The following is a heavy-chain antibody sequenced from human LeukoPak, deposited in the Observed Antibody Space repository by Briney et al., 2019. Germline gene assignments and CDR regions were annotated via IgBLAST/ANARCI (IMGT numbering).Heavy chain of an antibody. CDR3: ASSPSHFDY. Sequence: GGSLRLSCTTSGFTFSSSAMSWVRHAPGKGLEWVSDINSSGGRTYYADSVKGRFTISRDNSKNSLYLQMNSLRAEDTAVYYCASSPSHFDYWGQGTLVTVSS. CDR2: INSSGGRT. V-gene: IGHV3-23*01. CDR1: GFTFSSSA. J-gene: IGHJ4*02.